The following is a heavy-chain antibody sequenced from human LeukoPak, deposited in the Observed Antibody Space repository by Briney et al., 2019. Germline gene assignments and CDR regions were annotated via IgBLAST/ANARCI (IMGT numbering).Heavy chain of an antibody. D-gene: IGHD1-26*01. J-gene: IGHJ3*02. CDR3: ARVVPNLVGATEGIPDAFDI. Sequence: PSGTLSLTCAVSGGSISSSNWWSWIRQPPGKGLEWIGEIYHSGSTNYNPSLKSRVTISVDKSKTQFSLKLSSVTAADTAVYYCARVVPNLVGATEGIPDAFDIWGQGTMVTVSS. V-gene: IGHV4-4*02. CDR2: IYHSGST. CDR1: GGSISSSNW.